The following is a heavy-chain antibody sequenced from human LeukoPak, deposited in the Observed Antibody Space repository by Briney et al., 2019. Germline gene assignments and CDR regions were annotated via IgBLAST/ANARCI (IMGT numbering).Heavy chain of an antibody. J-gene: IGHJ4*02. CDR2: INPSSGGT. CDR3: ATIVGATTAFDY. CDR1: GYTFTGYY. V-gene: IGHV1-2*02. D-gene: IGHD1-26*01. Sequence: ASVKVSCKASGYTFTGYYMHWVRQAPGQGLEWMGWINPSSGGTNYAQKFQGRVTMTRDTPISTVYMELSRLTSDDTAMYYCATIVGATTAFDYWGQGTLVTVSS.